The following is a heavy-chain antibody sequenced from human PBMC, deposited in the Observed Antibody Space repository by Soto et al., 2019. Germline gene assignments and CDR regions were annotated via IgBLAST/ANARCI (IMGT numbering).Heavy chain of an antibody. CDR2: IYHSGSK. Sequence: PSETVSLTCAVSNYSISSGYYWGWVRQPPGKGLEWIGSIYHSGSKYYNPSLKSRVTIPVDTSKNRFSLKLSSVTAADTAVYFCVRTFDYYGMDVWGQGTTVTVSS. CDR3: VRTFDYYGMDV. J-gene: IGHJ6*02. CDR1: NYSISSGYY. D-gene: IGHD3-3*02. V-gene: IGHV4-38-2*01.